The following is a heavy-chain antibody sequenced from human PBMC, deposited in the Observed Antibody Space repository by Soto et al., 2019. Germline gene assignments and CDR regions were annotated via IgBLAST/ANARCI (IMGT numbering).Heavy chain of an antibody. CDR3: ATLLPGIAVAGNWDNWFDP. Sequence: GASVKVSCKASGGTFSSYAISWVRQAPGQGLEWMGGIIPIFGTANYAQKFQGRVTITADESTSTAYMELSSLRSEDTAVYYCATLLPGIAVAGNWDNWFDPWGQGTLVTVSS. CDR1: GGTFSSYA. CDR2: IIPIFGTA. D-gene: IGHD6-19*01. V-gene: IGHV1-69*13. J-gene: IGHJ5*02.